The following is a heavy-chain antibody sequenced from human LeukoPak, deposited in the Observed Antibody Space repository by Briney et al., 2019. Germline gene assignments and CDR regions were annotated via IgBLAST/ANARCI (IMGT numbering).Heavy chain of an antibody. CDR2: ISAYNGNT. CDR1: GYTFTSYG. V-gene: IGHV1-18*01. Sequence: ASVKVSCKASGYTFTSYGISWVRQAPGQGLEWMGWISAYNGNTNYAQKLQGRVTMTTDTSTSTAYMELRSLRSDDTAVYYCTRGSYYDSSGYSGVRLFDYWGQGTPVTVSS. CDR3: TRGSYYDSSGYSGVRLFDY. D-gene: IGHD3-22*01. J-gene: IGHJ4*02.